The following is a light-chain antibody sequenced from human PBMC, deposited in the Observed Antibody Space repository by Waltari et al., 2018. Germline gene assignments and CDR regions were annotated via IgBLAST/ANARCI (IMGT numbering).Light chain of an antibody. J-gene: IGLJ1*01. Sequence: QSVLIQPPSATGSPGQSVTTSRTEPNCSVGPYNYVFWYQQHPGKVPKLLFYEVTSRPSGVPDRFSGSKSGNTASLTVSGLQADDDADYYCSSYAHNNHFVFGTETKVTVL. CDR2: EVT. CDR3: SSYAHNNHFV. V-gene: IGLV2-8*01. CDR1: NCSVGPYNY.